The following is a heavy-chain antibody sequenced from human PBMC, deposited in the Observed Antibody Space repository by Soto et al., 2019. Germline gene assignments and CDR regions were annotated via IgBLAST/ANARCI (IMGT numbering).Heavy chain of an antibody. V-gene: IGHV1-69*13. D-gene: IGHD3-22*01. CDR2: IIPIFGTA. CDR1: GGTFSSDA. CDR3: ARGGAYYYDSSGYYGPHNY. J-gene: IGHJ4*02. Sequence: ASVKVSCKASGGTFSSDAISWVRQAPGQGLEWMGGIIPIFGTANYAQKFQGRVTITADESASTAYMELSSLRSEDTAVYYCARGGAYYYDSSGYYGPHNYWGQGTLVTVSS.